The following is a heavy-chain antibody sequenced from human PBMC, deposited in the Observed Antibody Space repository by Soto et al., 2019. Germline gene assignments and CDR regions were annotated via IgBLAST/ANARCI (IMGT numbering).Heavy chain of an antibody. V-gene: IGHV4-59*08. CDR3: ARQGFGPLHGLVDV. J-gene: IGHJ6*02. CDR1: GGSITNYY. Sequence: QVQLQESGPGLVKPSETLSLTCTVSGGSITNYYCSWFRQPPGKGLEWIGYINYDGYSAYNLSLRRRVPLSMEASNTQFSLMLEAVTATDTAVYYCARQGFGPLHGLVDVWGPGTTVIVSS. D-gene: IGHD3-10*01. CDR2: INYDGYS.